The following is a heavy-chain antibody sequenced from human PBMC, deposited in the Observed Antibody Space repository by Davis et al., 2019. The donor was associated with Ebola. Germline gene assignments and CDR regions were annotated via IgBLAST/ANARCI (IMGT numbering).Heavy chain of an antibody. V-gene: IGHV5-51*01. J-gene: IGHJ3*02. CDR1: GYSFSSYW. CDR3: ARLVVVTAIPGAFDI. D-gene: IGHD2-21*02. Sequence: KVSCKGSGYSFSSYWIGWVRQMPGKGLEWMGIIYPGDSDTRYSPSFQGQVTISADKSISTAYLQWSSLKASDTAMYYCARLVVVTAIPGAFDIWGQGTLVTVSS. CDR2: IYPGDSDT.